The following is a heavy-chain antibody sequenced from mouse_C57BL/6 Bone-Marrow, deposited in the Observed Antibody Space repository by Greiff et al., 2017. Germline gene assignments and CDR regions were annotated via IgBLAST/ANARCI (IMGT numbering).Heavy chain of an antibody. D-gene: IGHD2-4*01. CDR3: ARLYYDDDGFAY. Sequence: VQLQQSGAELARPGASVKMSCKASGYTFTSYSMHWVKQRPGQGLEWIGYINPSSGYTNYNQKFKDKATLTADKSSSTAYMQLSRLTSEDSAVYDCARLYYDDDGFAYWGQGTLVTVSA. J-gene: IGHJ3*01. V-gene: IGHV1-4*01. CDR2: INPSSGYT. CDR1: GYTFTSYS.